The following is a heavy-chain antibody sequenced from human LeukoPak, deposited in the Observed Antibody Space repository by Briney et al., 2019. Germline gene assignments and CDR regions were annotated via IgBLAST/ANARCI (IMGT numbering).Heavy chain of an antibody. CDR2: IYYSGST. CDR3: ARGLRYHYYGSGDTGDY. Sequence: SETLSLTCTVSGGSISSSSYYWGWLRQPPGKGLEWIGSIYYSGSTYYNPSLKSRVTISVDTSKNQFSLKLSSVTAADTAVYYCARGLRYHYYGSGDTGDYWGQGTLVTVSS. J-gene: IGHJ4*02. D-gene: IGHD3-10*01. V-gene: IGHV4-39*01. CDR1: GGSISSSSYY.